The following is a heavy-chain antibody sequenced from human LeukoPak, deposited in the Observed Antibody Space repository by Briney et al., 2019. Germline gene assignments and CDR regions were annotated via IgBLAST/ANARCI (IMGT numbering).Heavy chain of an antibody. CDR1: GGSISSYY. D-gene: IGHD3-22*01. CDR2: IYTSGST. Sequence: SETLSLTCTVSGGSISSYYWSWIRQPAGKGLEWIGRIYTSGSTNYNPSLKSRVTISVDTSKNQFSLKLSSVTAADTAVYYCARPRYYYDSSGSLGNAFDIWGQGTMVTVSS. V-gene: IGHV4-4*07. CDR3: ARPRYYYDSSGSLGNAFDI. J-gene: IGHJ3*02.